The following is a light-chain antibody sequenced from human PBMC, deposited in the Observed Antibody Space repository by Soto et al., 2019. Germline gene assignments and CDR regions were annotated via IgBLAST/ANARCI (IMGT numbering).Light chain of an antibody. J-gene: IGKJ5*01. CDR1: QGISSW. Sequence: DMQKSQAPSAGCASVGDRVTITCRASQGISSWLAWYQQKTGKAPKLLIYAASSLQSGVQSRFSGSGSGTDFTLTISRMQPKDFATYYCQKANSFPPPLGQGTRLEIK. CDR3: QKANSFPPP. CDR2: AAS. V-gene: IGKV1-12*01.